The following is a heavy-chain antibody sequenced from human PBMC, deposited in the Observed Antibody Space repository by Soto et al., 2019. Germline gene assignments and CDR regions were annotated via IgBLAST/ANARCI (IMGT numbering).Heavy chain of an antibody. CDR2: VYYSGST. J-gene: IGHJ5*02. CDR1: GGSISSGGYY. Sequence: QVQLQESGPGLVKPSQTLSLTCTVSGGSISSGGYYWSWIRQHPGEGLEGIGYVYYSGSTYYYPSLKSRVTISVDTSKSRFSLKPSSVTAADTAVYYCAREEGGGYDHRWFDPWGQGTLVTVSS. V-gene: IGHV4-31*03. D-gene: IGHD5-12*01. CDR3: AREEGGGYDHRWFDP.